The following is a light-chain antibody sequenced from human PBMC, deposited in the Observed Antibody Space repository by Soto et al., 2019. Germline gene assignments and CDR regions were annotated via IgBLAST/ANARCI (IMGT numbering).Light chain of an antibody. Sequence: QSVLTQPPSASGTPGQRVTISCSGSSSNIGSNTVNWYQQLPGTAPKLLIYSNNQRPSGVPDLFYGSKSGTSASLAISGLQSEDEADYYCAAWDGSLNGVVFGGGTKLTVL. V-gene: IGLV1-44*01. CDR2: SNN. CDR3: AAWDGSLNGVV. J-gene: IGLJ2*01. CDR1: SSNIGSNT.